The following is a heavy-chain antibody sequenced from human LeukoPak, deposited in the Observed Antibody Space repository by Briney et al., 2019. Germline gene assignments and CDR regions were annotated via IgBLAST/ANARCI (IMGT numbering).Heavy chain of an antibody. J-gene: IGHJ4*02. CDR1: GFTFSSYS. Sequence: GGSLRLSCAASGFTFSSYSMNWVRQAPGKGLEWVSYISSSSSTIYYADSVKGRFTISRDNAKNSLYLQMNSLKTEDTAVYYFTKGLNYYDRSGNIIRRYYWGQGTLVTVSS. V-gene: IGHV3-48*04. D-gene: IGHD3-22*01. CDR3: TKGLNYYDRSGNIIRRYY. CDR2: ISSSSSTI.